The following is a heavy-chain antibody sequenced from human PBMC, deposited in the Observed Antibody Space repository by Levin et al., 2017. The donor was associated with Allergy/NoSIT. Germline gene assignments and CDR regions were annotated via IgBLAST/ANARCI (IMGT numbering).Heavy chain of an antibody. CDR3: ARVYRSSSGYGMDG. V-gene: IGHV3-7*04. CDR1: GFTFSSYW. J-gene: IGHJ6*02. CDR2: IKQDGSDK. Sequence: GESLKISCTASGFTFSSYWMSWVRQAPGKGLEWVANIKQDGSDKFYVDSVKGRFTISRDNAKNSLYLQMNSLRGDDTAVYYCARVYRSSSGYGMDGWGQGTTVTVSS. D-gene: IGHD6-13*01.